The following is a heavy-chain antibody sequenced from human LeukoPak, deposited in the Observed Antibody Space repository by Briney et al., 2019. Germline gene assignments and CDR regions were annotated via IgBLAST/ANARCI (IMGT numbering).Heavy chain of an antibody. Sequence: ASVKVSCKASGYTFTSYYIHWVRQVPGQGLEWMGIINPSGGGTSYAQKFQGRVTMTRDTSTSTVYMELSSLRSEDTAVYYCARGLGSGSYYGYWGQGTLVTVSS. CDR3: ARGLGSGSYYGY. J-gene: IGHJ4*02. D-gene: IGHD1-26*01. CDR2: INPSGGGT. V-gene: IGHV1-46*01. CDR1: GYTFTSYY.